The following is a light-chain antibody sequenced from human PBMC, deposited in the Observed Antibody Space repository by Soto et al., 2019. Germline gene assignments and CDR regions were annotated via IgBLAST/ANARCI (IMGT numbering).Light chain of an antibody. J-gene: IGKJ4*01. V-gene: IGKV3D-7*01. CDR3: QQDYNLLT. Sequence: EIVVTESPATLSLSPGERATLSCRASQSVSSSYLSWYQQKPGQAPRLLIYGAFTRATGIPARFSGSGSGTDFTLTISSLQPEDFAVYYCQQDYNLLTFGGGTKVDIK. CDR1: QSVSSSY. CDR2: GAF.